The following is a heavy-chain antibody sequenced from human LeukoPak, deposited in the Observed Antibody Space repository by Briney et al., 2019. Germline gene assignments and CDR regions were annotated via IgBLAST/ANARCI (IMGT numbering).Heavy chain of an antibody. J-gene: IGHJ6*03. D-gene: IGHD3-22*01. CDR2: IYTSGST. CDR1: GGSISSGSYY. CDR3: ASQGGITMMPGYYYYYMDV. Sequence: SKTLSLTCTVSGGSISSGSYYWSWIRQPAGKGLEWIGRIYTSGSTNYNPSLKSRVTISVDTSKNQFSLKLSSVTAADTAVYYCASQGGITMMPGYYYYYMDVWGKGTTVTVSS. V-gene: IGHV4-61*02.